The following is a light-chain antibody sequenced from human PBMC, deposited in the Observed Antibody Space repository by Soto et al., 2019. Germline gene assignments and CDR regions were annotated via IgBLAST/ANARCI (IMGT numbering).Light chain of an antibody. CDR1: QSVSSN. CDR3: QQYNNWPLT. Sequence: EIVMTQSPATLSVSSGERATLSCRASQSVSSNLAWYQQKPGQAPRLLIYGASTRATGIPARFSVSGSGTEFTLTISSLQSEDFAVYYCQQYNNWPLTFGGGTKVEIK. V-gene: IGKV3-15*01. J-gene: IGKJ4*01. CDR2: GAS.